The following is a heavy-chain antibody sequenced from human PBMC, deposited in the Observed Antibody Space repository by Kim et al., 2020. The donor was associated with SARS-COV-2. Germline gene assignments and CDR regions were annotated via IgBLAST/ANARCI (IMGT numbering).Heavy chain of an antibody. CDR1: GYTFTGYY. D-gene: IGHD6-13*01. Sequence: ASVKVSCKASGYTFTGYYMHWVRQAPGQGLEWMRRINPNSGGTNYAQKFQGRVTMTRDTSISTAYMELSRLRSDDTVVYYCARSAAAGTAGRAFDIWGQGTMVTVSS. CDR3: ARSAAAGTAGRAFDI. J-gene: IGHJ3*02. CDR2: INPNSGGT. V-gene: IGHV1-2*05.